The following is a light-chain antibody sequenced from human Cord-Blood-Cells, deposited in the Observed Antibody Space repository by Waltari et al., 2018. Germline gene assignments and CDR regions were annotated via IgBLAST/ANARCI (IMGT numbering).Light chain of an antibody. J-gene: IGKJ1*01. CDR3: QQYNSYSPWT. CDR2: KAS. V-gene: IGKV1-5*03. Sequence: DIQMTQSPSTLSASVGDRVTITCRASKSISSWLAWYQQKPGKAPKLLLYKASSLESGVPSRFSGSGSGTEFTLTISSLQPDDFATYYCQQYNSYSPWTFGQGTKVEIK. CDR1: KSISSW.